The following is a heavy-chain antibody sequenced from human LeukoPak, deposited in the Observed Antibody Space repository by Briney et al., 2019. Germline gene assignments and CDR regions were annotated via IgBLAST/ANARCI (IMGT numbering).Heavy chain of an antibody. D-gene: IGHD3-22*01. CDR2: IKSKTDGGTT. J-gene: IGHJ4*02. V-gene: IGHV3-15*01. Sequence: GGSLRLSCAASGFTFSSYSMNWVRQAPGKGLEWVGRIKSKTDGGTTEYAATVKGRFTISRDDPKNTLYLQMNSLKTEDTAVYYCTSDFHYYDSSGYYSTGDYWGQGTLVTVSS. CDR3: TSDFHYYDSSGYYSTGDY. CDR1: GFTFSSYS.